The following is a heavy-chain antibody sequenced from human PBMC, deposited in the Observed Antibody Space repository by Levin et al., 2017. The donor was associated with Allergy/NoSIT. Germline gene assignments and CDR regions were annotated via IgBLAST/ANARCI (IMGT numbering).Heavy chain of an antibody. J-gene: IGHJ4*02. CDR3: ANGFSPDY. D-gene: IGHD3-3*01. Sequence: LSLPCAASGFTFHTYGMSWVRQAPGKGLEWVSGISGSGGATYYADSVKGRFTISRDNSKNTLYLQMNSLRVEDTAIYYCANGFSPDYWGQGTLVTVSS. CDR1: GFTFHTYG. V-gene: IGHV3-23*01. CDR2: ISGSGGAT.